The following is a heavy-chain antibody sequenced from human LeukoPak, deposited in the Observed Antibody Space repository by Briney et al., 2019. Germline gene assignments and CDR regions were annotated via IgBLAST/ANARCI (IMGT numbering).Heavy chain of an antibody. V-gene: IGHV1-18*01. J-gene: IGHJ4*02. CDR2: ISAYNNNT. CDR3: ARGARISSSWYSSV. CDR1: GYTFSNYG. Sequence: GASVKVSCKTSGYTFSNYGVCWVRQAPGQGLEWMGWISAYNNNTNYAQKFQGRLTMTTDTSTSTAYMELRSLRSDDTAVYYCARGARISSSWYSSVWGQGTLITVS. D-gene: IGHD2-2*01.